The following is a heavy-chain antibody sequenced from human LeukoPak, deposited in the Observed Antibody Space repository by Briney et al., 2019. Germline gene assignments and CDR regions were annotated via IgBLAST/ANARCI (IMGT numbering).Heavy chain of an antibody. Sequence: SETLSLTCTVPGGSISSYYWSWIRQPPGKGLEWIGYIYYSGSTNYNPSLKSRVTISVDTSKNQFSLKLSSVTAADTAVYYCARVRRSGDYSSNWFDPWGQGTLVTVSS. CDR2: IYYSGST. V-gene: IGHV4-59*01. D-gene: IGHD4-17*01. J-gene: IGHJ5*02. CDR3: ARVRRSGDYSSNWFDP. CDR1: GGSISSYY.